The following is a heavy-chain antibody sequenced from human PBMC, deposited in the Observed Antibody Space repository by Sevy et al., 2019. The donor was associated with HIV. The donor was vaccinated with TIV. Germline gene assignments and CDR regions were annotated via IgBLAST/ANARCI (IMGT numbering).Heavy chain of an antibody. J-gene: IGHJ4*02. Sequence: SETLSLTCTVSGGSIRTITYYWGWIRQPPGKGLEWIGSISYTGGTYYNPSLRSRVTISVDTSKNHFSVKLTSGTAADTALYYCARLERYCGGDCYSFDYWGQGSLVTVSS. CDR2: ISYTGGT. D-gene: IGHD2-21*01. V-gene: IGHV4-39*01. CDR1: GGSIRTITYY. CDR3: ARLERYCGGDCYSFDY.